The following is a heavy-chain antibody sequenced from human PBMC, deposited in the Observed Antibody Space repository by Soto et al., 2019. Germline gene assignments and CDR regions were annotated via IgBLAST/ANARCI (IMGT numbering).Heavy chain of an antibody. V-gene: IGHV4-30-2*01. J-gene: IGHJ4*02. D-gene: IGHD5-12*01. CDR1: GGSISSGGYS. Sequence: QLQLQESGSGLVKPSQTLSLTCAVSGGSISSGGYSWSWIRQPPGKGLEWIGYIYHSGSTYYNPSLKSRFTISVYGSKNQFSLKLSSVPAAGTAVYYCAAGGGLPRYYWGQGTLVTVSS. CDR3: AAGGGLPRYY. CDR2: IYHSGST.